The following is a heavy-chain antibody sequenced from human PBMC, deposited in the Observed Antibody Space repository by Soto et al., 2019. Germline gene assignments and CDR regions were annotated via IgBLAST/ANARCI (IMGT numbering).Heavy chain of an antibody. V-gene: IGHV1-2*02. J-gene: IGHJ6*02. CDR3: ARPRGRLSRYYYALDV. CDR2: IDPNSGDT. Sequence: ASVKVSCKASGYTFSDYYIHWVRQAPGQGLEWVGWIDPNSGDTNFAQRFKGRVTMTRDTSISTAYMELSSLRSDDTAVYYCARPRGRLSRYYYALDVWGQGTTVTVSS. D-gene: IGHD3-10*01. CDR1: GYTFSDYY.